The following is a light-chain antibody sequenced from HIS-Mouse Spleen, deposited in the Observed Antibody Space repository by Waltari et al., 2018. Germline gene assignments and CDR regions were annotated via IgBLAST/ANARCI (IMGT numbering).Light chain of an antibody. CDR2: DVS. CDR1: SSDVGGYNY. CDR3: CSYAGSYVV. Sequence: QSALTQPRSVSGSPGPSVTISCTGTSSDVGGYNYVSWYQQHPGKAPKPMIYDVSKRPSGVPDRFSGSKSGNTASLTISGLQAEDEADYYCCSYAGSYVVFGGGTKLTVL. J-gene: IGLJ2*01. V-gene: IGLV2-11*01.